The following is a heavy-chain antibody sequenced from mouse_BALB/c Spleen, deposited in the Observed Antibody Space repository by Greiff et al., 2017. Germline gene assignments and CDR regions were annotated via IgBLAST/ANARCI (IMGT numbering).Heavy chain of an antibody. CDR2: ISYDGSN. Sequence: VQLQQSGPGLVKPSQSLSLTCSVTGYSITSGYYWNWIRQFPGNKLEWMGYISYDGSNNYNPSLKNRISITRDTSKNQFFLKLNSVTTEDTATYYCAREGSTVVPSFAYWGQGTLVTVSA. V-gene: IGHV3-6*02. J-gene: IGHJ3*01. D-gene: IGHD1-1*01. CDR3: AREGSTVVPSFAY. CDR1: GYSITSGYY.